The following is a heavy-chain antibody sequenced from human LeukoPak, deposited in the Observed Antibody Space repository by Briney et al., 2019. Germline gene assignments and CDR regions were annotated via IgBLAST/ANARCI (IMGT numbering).Heavy chain of an antibody. V-gene: IGHV1-69*13. J-gene: IGHJ1*01. CDR3: ASAAIDREYFQH. CDR2: IIPIFGTP. CDR1: GGTFSSYT. D-gene: IGHD2-2*01. Sequence: SVKVSCKASGGTFSSYTINWVRQAPGQGLEWMGGIIPIFGTPKYAQKFQGRVTITADESTSTAYMALSSLRSEDTAVYYCASAAIDREYFQHWGQGTLVTVSS.